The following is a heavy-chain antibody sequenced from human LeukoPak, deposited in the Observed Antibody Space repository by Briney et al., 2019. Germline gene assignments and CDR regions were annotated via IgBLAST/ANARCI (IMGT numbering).Heavy chain of an antibody. Sequence: PSETLSLTCTVSGGSISSHYWSWIRQPAGKGLEYIGRIHTSGITNYNPSLKSRVTMSGDTSKNQFSLKLSSVTAADTAVYYCARKYCSSTRCYDYFDYWGQGTLVTVSS. D-gene: IGHD2-2*01. CDR2: IHTSGIT. CDR1: GGSISSHY. J-gene: IGHJ4*02. V-gene: IGHV4-4*07. CDR3: ARKYCSSTRCYDYFDY.